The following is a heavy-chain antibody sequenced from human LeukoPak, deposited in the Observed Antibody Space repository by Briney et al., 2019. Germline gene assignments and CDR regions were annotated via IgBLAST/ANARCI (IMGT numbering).Heavy chain of an antibody. V-gene: IGHV3-21*01. CDR2: ISSGSSYI. CDR3: ARWGGDYGDFLFDY. J-gene: IGHJ4*02. CDR1: GFIFNSYS. D-gene: IGHD4-17*01. Sequence: GGSLRLSCAASGFIFNSYSMNWVRQAPGKGLEWVSSISSGSSYIYYADSVMGRFTISRDNAKNSLYLQMNSLRAEDTAVYYCARWGGDYGDFLFDYWGQGTLVTVSS.